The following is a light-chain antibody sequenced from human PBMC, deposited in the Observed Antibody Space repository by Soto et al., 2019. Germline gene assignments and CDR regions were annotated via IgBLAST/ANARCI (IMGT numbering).Light chain of an antibody. CDR2: DAS. Sequence: DIQMTQSPSTLSASIGDRVTITCRASQNINNWIAWYQQKPGKAPKFLIYDASTLESGVPSRFSGSGFGTEFSLTISSLQPDDFGSYYCQHRRTFGQGTRLEIK. J-gene: IGKJ5*01. CDR1: QNINNW. V-gene: IGKV1-5*01. CDR3: QHRRT.